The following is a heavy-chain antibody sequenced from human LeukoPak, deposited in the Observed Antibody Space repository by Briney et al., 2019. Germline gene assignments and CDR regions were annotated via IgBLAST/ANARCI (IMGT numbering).Heavy chain of an antibody. D-gene: IGHD2-21*01. CDR2: IVISGGTT. Sequence: PGESLRLSRAASGFNVSDYYMSWIRQSPGKGLEWVSHIVISGGTTYYTDSVKGRFTISRDTARNSVYLQMNSLRAEDTAVYYCARDGGENSWEGYFDVWGQGALVTVSS. V-gene: IGHV3-11*04. J-gene: IGHJ4*02. CDR3: ARDGGENSWEGYFDV. CDR1: GFNVSDYY.